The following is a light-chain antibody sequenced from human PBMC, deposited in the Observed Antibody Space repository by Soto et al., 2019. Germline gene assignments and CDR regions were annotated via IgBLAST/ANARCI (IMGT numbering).Light chain of an antibody. CDR1: SSDVGGYNY. CDR2: EVS. CDR3: TSYAGRNNVV. J-gene: IGLJ2*01. V-gene: IGLV2-8*01. Sequence: QSALTQPPSASGSPGQSVPISCTGTSSDVGGYNYVSWYQQHPGKVPKLMIYEVSKRPSGVPDRFSGSKSGNTASLTVSGLQAEDEADYYCTSYAGRNNVVFGGGTKLTVL.